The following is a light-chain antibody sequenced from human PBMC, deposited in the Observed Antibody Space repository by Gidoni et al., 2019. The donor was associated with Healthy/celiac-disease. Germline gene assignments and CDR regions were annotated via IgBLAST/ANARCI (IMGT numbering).Light chain of an antibody. CDR3: QQYNNWPPWT. CDR2: GAS. J-gene: IGKJ1*01. CDR1: PSVSSN. Sequence: AMEPSPATLSVSPGERATLSCRASPSVSSNLAWYQQKPGQAPRLLIYGASTRATGIPARFSGSGSGTEFTLTISSLQSEDFAVYYCQQYNNWPPWTFGQGTKVEIK. V-gene: IGKV3-15*01.